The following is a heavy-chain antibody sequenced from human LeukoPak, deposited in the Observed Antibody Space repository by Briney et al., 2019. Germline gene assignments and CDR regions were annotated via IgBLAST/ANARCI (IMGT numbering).Heavy chain of an antibody. Sequence: GGSLRLSCAASGFTFSTYWLSWVRQALGKGLEWVANIKQDGGDKYYVDSVKGRFTISRDNAKNSLYLEMNSLRAEDTAVYYCASVKQGQYYYDSSGRPLDYWGQGTLVTVSS. CDR3: ASVKQGQYYYDSSGRPLDY. CDR2: IKQDGGDK. CDR1: GFTFSTYW. J-gene: IGHJ4*02. V-gene: IGHV3-7*01. D-gene: IGHD3-22*01.